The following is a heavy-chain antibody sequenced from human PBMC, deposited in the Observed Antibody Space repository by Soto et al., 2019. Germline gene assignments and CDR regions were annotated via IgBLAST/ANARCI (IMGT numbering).Heavy chain of an antibody. Sequence: EVQLLESGGGLVQPGGSLRLSCAASGFTFSSYAMSWVRQAPGKGLEWVSAISGSGGSTYYADSVKGRFTIARNNSKNTLYLQMNSLRAEDTAVYYCAKGRYRHCSGGSCYYYYYGMDVWGQGTTVTVSS. V-gene: IGHV3-23*01. CDR2: ISGSGGST. D-gene: IGHD2-15*01. CDR3: AKGRYRHCSGGSCYYYYYGMDV. CDR1: GFTFSSYA. J-gene: IGHJ6*02.